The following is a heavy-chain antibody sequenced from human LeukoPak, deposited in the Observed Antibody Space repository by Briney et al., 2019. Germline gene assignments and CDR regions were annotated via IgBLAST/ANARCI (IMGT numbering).Heavy chain of an antibody. CDR1: GFTFSSYA. J-gene: IGHJ4*02. V-gene: IGHV3-23*01. Sequence: PGGSLRLSCAASGFTFSSYAMSWVRQAPGKGLEWVSAISGSGGSTYYADSVKGRFTTSRDNSKNTLYLQMNSLRAEDTAVYYCAKDGPLVVTAPGHYWGQGTLVTVSS. CDR3: AKDGPLVVTAPGHY. CDR2: ISGSGGST. D-gene: IGHD2-21*02.